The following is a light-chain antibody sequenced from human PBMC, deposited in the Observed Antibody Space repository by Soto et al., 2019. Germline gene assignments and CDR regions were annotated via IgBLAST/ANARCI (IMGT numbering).Light chain of an antibody. CDR2: GAS. CDR3: QQRSNWPIT. CDR1: QSVRRN. Sequence: EIVMTQSPGTLSVSPGERATLSCRASQSVRRNLAWYQQKPGQAPRLLIYGASTRATGIPARFSGSGSGTEFTLTISSLQSEDFAVYYCQQRSNWPITFGQGTRLEIK. J-gene: IGKJ5*01. V-gene: IGKV3-15*01.